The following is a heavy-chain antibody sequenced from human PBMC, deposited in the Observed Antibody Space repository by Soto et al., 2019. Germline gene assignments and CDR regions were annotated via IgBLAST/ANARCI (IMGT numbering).Heavy chain of an antibody. V-gene: IGHV1-8*01. CDR2: VNPNSGYT. J-gene: IGHJ4*02. CDR3: ARSYSHGWTDY. Sequence: ASVKVSCKASGYTYTNYDITWVRQAAGQGLEWVGWVNPNSGYTAYAQKFVGRATMTRNTPLRTAYMELSSLTSGDTAVYYCARSYSHGWTDYWGQGTLITVSS. D-gene: IGHD5-18*01. CDR1: GYTYTNYD.